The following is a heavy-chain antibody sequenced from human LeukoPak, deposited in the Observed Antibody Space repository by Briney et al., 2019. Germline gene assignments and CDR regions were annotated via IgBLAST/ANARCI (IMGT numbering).Heavy chain of an antibody. V-gene: IGHV3-9*02. CDR2: ISWNSGTI. Sequence: PGRSLRLSCAASGFTSDDYAMHWVRQAPGKGLEGVSGISWNSGTIGYADSVKGRFTISRDNAKNSLYLQMNSLRAEDTALYYCAKVTSHALYYYYMDVWGKGTTVTVSS. J-gene: IGHJ6*03. CDR1: GFTSDDYA. D-gene: IGHD2-2*01. CDR3: AKVTSHALYYYYMDV.